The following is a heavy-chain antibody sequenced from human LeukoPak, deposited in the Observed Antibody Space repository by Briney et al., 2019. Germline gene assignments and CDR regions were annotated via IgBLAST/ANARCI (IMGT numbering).Heavy chain of an antibody. CDR1: GFTVTRKS. V-gene: IGHV3-53*01. J-gene: IGHJ6*02. Sequence: GGSLRLSCAASGFTVTRKSMNWVRQAPGKGLEWVSVIFSGGNTNNADSVRGRFTISRDNSKNTLYLQMNSLRADDTAVYYCATDGPTGGMDVWGQGTTVTVSS. CDR3: ATDGPTGGMDV. CDR2: IFSGGNT. D-gene: IGHD3-9*01.